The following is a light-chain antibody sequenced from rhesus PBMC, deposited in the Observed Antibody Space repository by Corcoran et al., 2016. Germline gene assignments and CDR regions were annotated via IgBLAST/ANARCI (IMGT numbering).Light chain of an antibody. Sequence: ETVVTQSPATLALSPGERATLSCRASQRVGSYLAWYQQKPGQAPRRLIYGASSRATGIPDRFSGIGAGTNFTLTISSLEPEDVGVYYYQQSSNLWTFGQGTKVEIK. J-gene: IGKJ1*01. CDR3: QQSSNLWT. CDR2: GAS. V-gene: IGKV3-24*04. CDR1: QRVGSY.